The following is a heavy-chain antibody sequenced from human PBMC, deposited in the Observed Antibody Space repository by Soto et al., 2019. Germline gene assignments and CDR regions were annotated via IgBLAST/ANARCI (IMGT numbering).Heavy chain of an antibody. D-gene: IGHD2-8*01. CDR2: INPNSGGT. V-gene: IGHV1-2*02. J-gene: IGHJ4*02. Sequence: QVQLVQSGAEVKKPGASVKVYCKASGYTFTGYYMHWVRQAPGQGLEWMGWINPNSGGTNYAQKFQGGVTMTRDTSMSTTYMELSRLRSDDTAVYYCARGYCINGVCYGLGFDYWGQGTLVTVSS. CDR3: ARGYCINGVCYGLGFDY. CDR1: GYTFTGYY.